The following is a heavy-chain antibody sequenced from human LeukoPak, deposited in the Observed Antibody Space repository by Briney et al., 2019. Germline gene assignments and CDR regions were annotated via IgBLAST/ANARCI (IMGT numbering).Heavy chain of an antibody. D-gene: IGHD6-13*01. CDR2: ISGSGGST. CDR3: EKQQLSGKNYYYYGMDV. CDR1: GFTFSSYA. V-gene: IGHV3-23*01. Sequence: PGGSLRLSCAASGFTFSSYAMSWVRQAPGKGLEWVSAISGSGGSTYYADSVKGRFTISRDNSKNTLYLQMNSLRAEDTAVYYCEKQQLSGKNYYYYGMDVWGQGTTVTVSS. J-gene: IGHJ6*02.